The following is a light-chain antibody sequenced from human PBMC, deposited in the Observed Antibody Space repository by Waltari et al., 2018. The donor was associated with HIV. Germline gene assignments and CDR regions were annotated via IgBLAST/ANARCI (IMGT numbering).Light chain of an antibody. J-gene: IGKJ4*01. CDR2: TVP. CDR3: MQRLEFPYT. CDR1: FSLVDQGDGITY. Sequence: AQSPTFLSVRAGESASISCTATFSLVDQGDGITYLDWYVQKPGRSPQVLLYTVPMRASGVPRRFLGSASESRFTLNVTRVEAQDAGVYYCMQRLEFPYTFGGGTKVEI. V-gene: IGKV2-40*01.